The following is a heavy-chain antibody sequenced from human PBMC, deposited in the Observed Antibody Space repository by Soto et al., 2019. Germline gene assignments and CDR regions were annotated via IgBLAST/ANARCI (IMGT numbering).Heavy chain of an antibody. Sequence: VQLVQSGAEVKKPGASVKVSCKASGYTFTSYYMHWVRQAPGQGREWMGIIKPSGGSTSYAQKFQGRVRMTNDTSTSTVYTELSSLRSEDTSVYYWASDLSSCGGDCHPNPVKWLDPWGQEPWSPSPQ. CDR1: GYTFTSYY. V-gene: IGHV1-46*03. D-gene: IGHD2-21*02. CDR2: IKPSGGST. J-gene: IGHJ5*02. CDR3: ASDLSSCGGDCHPNPVKWLDP.